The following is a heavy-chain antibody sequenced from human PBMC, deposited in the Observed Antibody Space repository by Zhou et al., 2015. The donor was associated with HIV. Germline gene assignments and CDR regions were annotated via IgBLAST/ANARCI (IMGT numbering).Heavy chain of an antibody. CDR1: GGTFSSYA. V-gene: IGHV1-69*01. Sequence: QVQLVQSGAEVKKPGSSVKVSCKASGGTFSSYAISWVRQAPGQGLEWMGGIIPIFGTANYAQKFQGRVTITADESTSTAYMELSSLRSEDTAVYYCARADLKYSSGPRGAWYFDLWGRGTLVTVSS. CDR2: IIPIFGTA. D-gene: IGHD6-19*01. J-gene: IGHJ2*01. CDR3: ARADLKYSSGPRGAWYFDL.